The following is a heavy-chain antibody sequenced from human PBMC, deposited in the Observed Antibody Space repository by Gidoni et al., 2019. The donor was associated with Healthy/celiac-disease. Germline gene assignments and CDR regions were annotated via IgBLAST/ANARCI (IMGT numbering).Heavy chain of an antibody. J-gene: IGHJ5*02. CDR3: ASLVVVAATVKDWFDP. D-gene: IGHD2-15*01. Sequence: QVQLVESGGGVVQPGGSLGLAFATSEFPVSSYSMHWVRQAPGKGLEWVSVISYDGSNKYYADSVKGRFTISRDNSKNTLYLQMNILRAEDTAVYYCASLVVVAATVKDWFDPWGQGTLVTVSS. V-gene: IGHV3-30-3*01. CDR1: EFPVSSYS. CDR2: ISYDGSNK.